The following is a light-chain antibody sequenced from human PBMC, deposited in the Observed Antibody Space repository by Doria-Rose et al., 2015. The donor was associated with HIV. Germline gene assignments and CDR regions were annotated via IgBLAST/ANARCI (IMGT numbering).Light chain of an antibody. V-gene: IGLV3-21*02. Sequence: VVTQPPSVSVAPGQTARITCGGNNIGSRHVHWYQQRPGQAPVLVVYDDDARPSGISGRFSGSNSGNTATLTISWVEAGDEADYYCQVPDSGREWGVFGSGTKVTVL. CDR1: NIGSRH. CDR3: QVPDSGREWGV. J-gene: IGLJ1*01. CDR2: DDD.